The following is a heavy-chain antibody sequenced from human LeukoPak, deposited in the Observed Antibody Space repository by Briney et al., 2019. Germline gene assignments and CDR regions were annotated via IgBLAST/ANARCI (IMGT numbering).Heavy chain of an antibody. CDR3: AKDLGFYDFWSGYAFDI. CDR1: GFTFSSYA. Sequence: QPGGSLRLSCAASGFTFSSYAMSGVRQAPGKGLEWVSAISGSGGSTYYADSVKGRFTISRDNSKNTLYLQMNSLRAEDTAVYYCAKDLGFYDFWSGYAFDIWGQGTMVTVSS. J-gene: IGHJ3*02. D-gene: IGHD3-3*01. V-gene: IGHV3-23*01. CDR2: ISGSGGST.